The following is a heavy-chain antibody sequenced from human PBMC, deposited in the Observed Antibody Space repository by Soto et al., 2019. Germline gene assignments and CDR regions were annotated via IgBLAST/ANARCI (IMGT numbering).Heavy chain of an antibody. V-gene: IGHV3-30*14. D-gene: IGHD6-13*01. CDR1: GFAFRSHA. CDR2: ISSDGATK. J-gene: IGHJ5*02. Sequence: GGSLRLSCTASGFAFRSHAMQWVRQAPGKWLEWVAVISSDGATKYVADSLKGRFTISRDNFESTMSLQMNNLRPEDTALYYCARSSVHIAAAGRLDLWGPGXLVTVYS. CDR3: ARSSVHIAAAGRLDL.